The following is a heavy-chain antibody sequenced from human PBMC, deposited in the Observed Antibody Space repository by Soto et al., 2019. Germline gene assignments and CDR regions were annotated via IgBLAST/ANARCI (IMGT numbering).Heavy chain of an antibody. J-gene: IGHJ4*02. CDR3: ARDERYSYGLFDY. V-gene: IGHV3-21*01. D-gene: IGHD5-18*01. CDR1: GFTFSSYS. Sequence: GSLRLSCAASGFTFSSYSMNWVRQAPGKGLEWVSSISSSSSYIYYADSVKGRFTISRDNAKNSLYLQMNSLRAEDTAVYYCARDERYSYGLFDYWGQGTLVTVSS. CDR2: ISSSSSYI.